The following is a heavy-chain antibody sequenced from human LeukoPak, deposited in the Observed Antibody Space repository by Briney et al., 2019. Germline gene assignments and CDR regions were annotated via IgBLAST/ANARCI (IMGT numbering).Heavy chain of an antibody. CDR2: INPNSGGT. CDR1: GYTFTGYY. D-gene: IGHD1-26*01. J-gene: IGHJ3*02. V-gene: IGHV1-2*06. Sequence: ASVKVSCKASGYTFTGYYMHWVRQAPGQGLEWMGRINPNSGGTNYAQKFQGRVTMTRDTSISTVYMELSRLRSDDTAVYYCASQVGATTDAFDIWGQGTMVTVSS. CDR3: ASQVGATTDAFDI.